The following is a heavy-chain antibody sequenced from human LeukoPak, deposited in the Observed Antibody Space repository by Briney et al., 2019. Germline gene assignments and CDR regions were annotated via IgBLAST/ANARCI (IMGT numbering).Heavy chain of an antibody. D-gene: IGHD2-2*01. J-gene: IGHJ5*02. CDR1: GGTFSSYA. V-gene: IGHV1-69*05. CDR2: IIPIFGTA. CDR3: ARGHIVVVPAADYNWFDP. Sequence: SVKVSCKASGGTFSSYAISWVRQAPGQGLEWMGGIIPIFGTANYAQKFQGRVTITTDESTSTAYMELSSLRSEDTAVYYCARGHIVVVPAADYNWFDPWGQGTLVTVSS.